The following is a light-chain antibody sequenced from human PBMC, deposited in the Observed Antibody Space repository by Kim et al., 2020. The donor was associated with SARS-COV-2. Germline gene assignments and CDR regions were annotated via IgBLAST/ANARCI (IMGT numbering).Light chain of an antibody. J-gene: IGLJ1*01. CDR2: YDS. V-gene: IGLV3-21*04. CDR1: NIESKS. CDR3: QVWDSSSDHHCV. Sequence: SYELTQPPSVSVAPGKTARVTCGGDNIESKSVHWYQQKQGQAPVLVIYYDSDRPSGIPERFSGSNSGNTATLTISRVEGGDEADYYCQVWDSSSDHHCVFGTGTKVTVL.